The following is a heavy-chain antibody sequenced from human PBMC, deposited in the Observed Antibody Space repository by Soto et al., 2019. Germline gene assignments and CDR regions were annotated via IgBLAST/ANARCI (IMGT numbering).Heavy chain of an antibody. CDR1: GVSIISSSYY. CDR2: IYYSGIT. D-gene: IGHD3-10*01. V-gene: IGHV4-39*01. J-gene: IGHJ4*02. Sequence: SDTLSLTCTVSGVSIISSSYYWVWIRQPPGKGLEWIWSIYYSGITYYNPSLKSRVTISLDTSKNQFSLKLCSVTAADTAVYYCARHLDGYYYGSGSPFDYWGQGTLVTVS. CDR3: ARHLDGYYYGSGSPFDY.